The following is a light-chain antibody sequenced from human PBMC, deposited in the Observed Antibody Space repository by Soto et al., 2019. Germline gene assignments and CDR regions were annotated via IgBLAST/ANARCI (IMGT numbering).Light chain of an antibody. V-gene: IGKV1-39*01. CDR1: QSISSY. J-gene: IGKJ4*01. CDR3: QQYGSSPLT. CDR2: AAS. Sequence: IQMTKSPSSLSASVGDRVTITCRASQSISSYLNWYQQKPGKAPKLLIYAASSLQGGVPSRFSGSGSGTDFTLTIGRLEPEDFAVYYCQQYGSSPLTFGGGTKVDIK.